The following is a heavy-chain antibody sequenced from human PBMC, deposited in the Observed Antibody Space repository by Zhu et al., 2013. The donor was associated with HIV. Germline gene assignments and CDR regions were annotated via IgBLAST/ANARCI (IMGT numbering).Heavy chain of an antibody. CDR1: GGSMNMYY. Sequence: QVQLRESGPRLVKPSETLSLTCSVSGGSMNMYYWGWIRQSPRKGLEWIGSVYSNGRADYTASLKGRVTIAVDKSKNQFSLRLTSVTVADTATYYCARYRGGYDWNVSWFFDVWGPGAHVCVSS. CDR2: VYSNGRA. CDR3: ARYRGGYDWNVSWFFDV. D-gene: IGHD1-1*01. J-gene: IGHJ2*01. V-gene: IGHV4-59*01.